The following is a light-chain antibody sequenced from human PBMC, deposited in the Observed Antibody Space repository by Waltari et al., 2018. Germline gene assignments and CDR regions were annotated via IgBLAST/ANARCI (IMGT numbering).Light chain of an antibody. Sequence: QSALTQPASVSGSPGQSITISCFGTSSDIGVYNYVSWYQQYPGKPPKLLIYDVSKRPSGVSDRFSGSKSDNTASLTISGLRAEDEADYYCNSYTRKTASVVFGGGTKLTVL. CDR1: SSDIGVYNY. V-gene: IGLV2-14*01. CDR3: NSYTRKTASVV. J-gene: IGLJ3*02. CDR2: DVS.